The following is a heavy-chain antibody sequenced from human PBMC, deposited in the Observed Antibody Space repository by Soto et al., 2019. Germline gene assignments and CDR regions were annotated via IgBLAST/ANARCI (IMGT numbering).Heavy chain of an antibody. CDR2: INAGNGNT. J-gene: IGHJ5*02. Sequence: ASVKVSCKAPGYTFTSYAMHWVRQAPGQRLEWMGWINAGNGNTKYSQKFQGRVTITRDTSASTAYMELSSLRSEDTAVYYCARDNDIVVEVAATRAVWFDPWGQGTLVTVSS. V-gene: IGHV1-3*01. CDR3: ARDNDIVVEVAATRAVWFDP. CDR1: GYTFTSYA. D-gene: IGHD2-15*01.